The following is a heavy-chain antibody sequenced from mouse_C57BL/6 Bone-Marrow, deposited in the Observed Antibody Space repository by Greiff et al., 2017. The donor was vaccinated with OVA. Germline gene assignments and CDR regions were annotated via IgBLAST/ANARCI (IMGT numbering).Heavy chain of an antibody. J-gene: IGHJ1*03. D-gene: IGHD2-3*01. Sequence: EVKLVESGGGLVKPGGSLKLSCAASGFTFSDYGMHWVRQAPEKGLEWVAYISSGSSTIYYADTVKGRFTISRDNAKNTLFLQMTSLRSEDTAMYDGSRGRWLLLGWYFDVWGTGTPVTVSS. CDR3: SRGRWLLLGWYFDV. CDR2: ISSGSSTI. CDR1: GFTFSDYG. V-gene: IGHV5-17*01.